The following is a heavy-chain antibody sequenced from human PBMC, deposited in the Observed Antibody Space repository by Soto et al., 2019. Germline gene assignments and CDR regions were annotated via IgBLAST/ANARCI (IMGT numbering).Heavy chain of an antibody. V-gene: IGHV1-58*01. CDR3: AAGGRVVAATAPSNGMDV. CDR1: GFTFTSSA. J-gene: IGHJ6*02. CDR2: IVVGSGNT. Sequence: QMQLVQSGPEVKKPGTSVKVSCKASGFTFTSSAVQWVRQARGQRLEWIGWIVVGSGNTNYAQKFQERVTITRDMSTSTAYMELSSLRSEDTAVYYCAAGGRVVAATAPSNGMDVWGQGTTVTVSS. D-gene: IGHD2-15*01.